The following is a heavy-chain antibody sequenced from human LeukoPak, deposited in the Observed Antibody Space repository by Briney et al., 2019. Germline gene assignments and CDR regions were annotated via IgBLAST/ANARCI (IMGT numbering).Heavy chain of an antibody. CDR1: GYTFTSFG. D-gene: IGHD6-19*01. V-gene: IGHV1-18*01. J-gene: IGHJ5*02. Sequence: ASVKVSCKASGYTFTSFGISWVRQAPGQGLEWMGWISTYNGNTNYAHNLQGRVTMTTDTSTSIVYMELKSLRSDDTAVYYCARDPGSFLSSSGWLNWFDPWGQGTLVTVSS. CDR2: ISTYNGNT. CDR3: ARDPGSFLSSSGWLNWFDP.